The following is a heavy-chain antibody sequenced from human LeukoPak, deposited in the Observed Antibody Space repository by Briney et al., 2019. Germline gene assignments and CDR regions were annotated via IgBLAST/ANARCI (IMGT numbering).Heavy chain of an antibody. D-gene: IGHD3-22*01. V-gene: IGHV1-2*02. CDR3: ATEYYYDSSGYFPSAFDI. J-gene: IGHJ3*02. CDR1: GYTFTVYY. CDR2: INPNSGGA. Sequence: ASVKVSCKASGYTFTVYYMHWVRQAPGQGLEWMGWINPNSGGANYAQKFQGRVTMTEDTSTDTAYMELSSLRSEDTAVYYCATEYYYDSSGYFPSAFDIWGQGTMVTVSS.